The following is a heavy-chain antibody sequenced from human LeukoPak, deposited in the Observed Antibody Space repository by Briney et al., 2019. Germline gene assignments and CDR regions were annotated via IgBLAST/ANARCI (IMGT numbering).Heavy chain of an antibody. CDR1: GLTVSNNY. J-gene: IGHJ4*02. D-gene: IGHD2-21*01. Sequence: QPGGSLRLSCAVSGLTVSNNYMSWVRQAPGKGLEWVSVIYSGGSTYYADSVKGRFTISRDNSKNTVYLQMNSLRAEDTAMYYCAKDIQGSYWGQGTLVTVSS. V-gene: IGHV3-53*01. CDR3: AKDIQGSY. CDR2: IYSGGST.